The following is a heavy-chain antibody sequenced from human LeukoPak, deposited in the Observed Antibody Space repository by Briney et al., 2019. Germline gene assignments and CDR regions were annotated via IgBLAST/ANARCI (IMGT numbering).Heavy chain of an antibody. J-gene: IGHJ5*02. CDR3: ARGSYDILTGYYRWGFVP. V-gene: IGHV4-34*01. D-gene: IGHD3-9*01. Sequence: SETLSLTCGVYGGSFSGYYWSWIRQPPGKGQEWIGEINHSGSTNYNPSLKSRVTISVDTSKNQFSLKLSSVTAADTAVYYCARGSYDILTGYYRWGFVPWGQGTLVTVST. CDR2: INHSGST. CDR1: GGSFSGYY.